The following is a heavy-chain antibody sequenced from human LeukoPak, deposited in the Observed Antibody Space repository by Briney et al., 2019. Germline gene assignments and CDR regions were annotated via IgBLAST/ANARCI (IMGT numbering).Heavy chain of an antibody. CDR2: INWNADYR. Sequence: PGGSLRLSCEASGFTFDDYGMSWVRQGPGEGLEWVSGINWNADYRGYADSVKGRFTISRDNAKKSVYLQMTSLRAEDTALYYCARGGYCNGGVCYFTDKWGQGTLVTVSS. CDR1: GFTFDDYG. J-gene: IGHJ4*02. D-gene: IGHD2-8*02. CDR3: ARGGYCNGGVCYFTDK. V-gene: IGHV3-20*04.